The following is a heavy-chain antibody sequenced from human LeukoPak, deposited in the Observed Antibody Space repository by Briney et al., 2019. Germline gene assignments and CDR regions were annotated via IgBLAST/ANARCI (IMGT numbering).Heavy chain of an antibody. V-gene: IGHV3-23*01. CDR1: GFNFASQW. CDR2: IDDSGVIR. CDR3: AKRLKRNYYYHYAMDV. D-gene: IGHD3-22*01. J-gene: IGHJ6*02. Sequence: GGSLRLSCAASGFNFASQWMHWVRQTPGKGLEWVSRIDDSGVIRSYADSVKGRFTISRDNSKMTLTLQMNSLRAEDTAVYYCAKRLKRNYYYHYAMDVWGQGTTVTVSS.